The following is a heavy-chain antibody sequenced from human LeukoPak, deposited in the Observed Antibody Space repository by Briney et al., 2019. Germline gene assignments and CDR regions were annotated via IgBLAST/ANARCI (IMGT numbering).Heavy chain of an antibody. Sequence: GGSLRLSCAASGFTFSSYGMHWVRQAPGKGLEWVAFIRYDGSNKYYADSVKGRFTISRDNSKNTLYLQMNSLRAEDTAVYYCAKAPDTAMESADYWGQGTLVTVSS. CDR1: GFTFSSYG. CDR2: IRYDGSNK. CDR3: AKAPDTAMESADY. J-gene: IGHJ4*02. D-gene: IGHD5-18*01. V-gene: IGHV3-30*02.